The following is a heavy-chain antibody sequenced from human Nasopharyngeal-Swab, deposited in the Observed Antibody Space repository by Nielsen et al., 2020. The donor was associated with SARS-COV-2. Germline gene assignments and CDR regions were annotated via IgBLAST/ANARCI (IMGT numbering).Heavy chain of an antibody. Sequence: ASVKVSCKASGYTFTGYYMHWVRQAPGQGLEWMGRINPNSGGTNYAQKFQGRVTMTRDTSISTAYMELSRLRSDDTAVYYRARGSYGYWHWFDPWGQGTLVTVSS. D-gene: IGHD5-18*01. CDR3: ARGSYGYWHWFDP. V-gene: IGHV1-2*06. J-gene: IGHJ5*02. CDR2: INPNSGGT. CDR1: GYTFTGYY.